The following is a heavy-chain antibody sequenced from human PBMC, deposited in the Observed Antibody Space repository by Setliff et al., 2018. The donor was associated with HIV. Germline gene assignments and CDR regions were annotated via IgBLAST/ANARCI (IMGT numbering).Heavy chain of an antibody. V-gene: IGHV4-39*01. CDR1: GDSITNSMHY. D-gene: IGHD3-22*01. J-gene: IGHJ5*02. CDR2: IYHSGNT. CDR3: ASRIYYYDSNNFLREEGFDP. Sequence: SETLSLTCTVSGDSITNSMHYWSWIRQPPGKGLEFIGSIYHSGNTNDNPSLKSRATISVDTSKNQFSLNLTSVTAADTAVYYCASRIYYYDSNNFLREEGFDPWGQGTLVTVSS.